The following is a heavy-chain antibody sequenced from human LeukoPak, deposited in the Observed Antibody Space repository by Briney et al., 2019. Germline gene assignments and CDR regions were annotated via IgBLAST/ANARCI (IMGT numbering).Heavy chain of an antibody. Sequence: GGSLRLSCAASGFTFSDYYMTWIRQAPGKGLEWVSYMSSSGGTIYYADSVKGRFTISRDNAKNSLYLQMISLRAEDTAVYYCAKDHISGWSYFDSWGQGTLVTVSS. D-gene: IGHD6-19*01. CDR2: MSSSGGTI. J-gene: IGHJ4*02. V-gene: IGHV3-11*01. CDR1: GFTFSDYY. CDR3: AKDHISGWSYFDS.